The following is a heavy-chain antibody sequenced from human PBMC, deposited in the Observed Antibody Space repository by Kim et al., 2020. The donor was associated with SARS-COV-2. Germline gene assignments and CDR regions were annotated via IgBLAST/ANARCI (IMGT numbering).Heavy chain of an antibody. Sequence: SVKVSCKASGGTFSSYAISWVRQAPGQGLEWMGGIIPIFGTANYAQKFQGRVTITADESTSTAYMELSSLRSEDTAGYYCASHQGTIGGKNWFDPWGQGTLVTVSS. D-gene: IGHD3-10*01. CDR1: GGTFSSYA. CDR3: ASHQGTIGGKNWFDP. CDR2: IIPIFGTA. V-gene: IGHV1-69*13. J-gene: IGHJ5*02.